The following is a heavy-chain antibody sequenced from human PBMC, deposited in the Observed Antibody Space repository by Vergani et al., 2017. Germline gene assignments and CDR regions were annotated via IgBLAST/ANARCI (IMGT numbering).Heavy chain of an antibody. J-gene: IGHJ4*02. CDR1: GYSIRNGYY. CDR3: TRQPQEGASGPPSVPT. Sequence: QVQLQESGPGLVEPSEILSLTCAVSGYSIRNGYYWGWIRQPPGKGLEWIGSIYHSGSTHYNPSLKSLVTISVDTSKNDFSLKVTSGSAADTAVYYCTRQPQEGASGPPSVPTWGQGISVIVSS. CDR2: IYHSGST. V-gene: IGHV4-38-2*01. D-gene: IGHD5-12*01.